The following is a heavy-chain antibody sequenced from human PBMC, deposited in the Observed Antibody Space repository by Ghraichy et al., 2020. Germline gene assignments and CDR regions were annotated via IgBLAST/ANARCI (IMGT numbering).Heavy chain of an antibody. V-gene: IGHV6-1*01. J-gene: IGHJ6*02. Sequence: SQTLSLTCAISGDSVSSNSAAWNWIRQSPSRGLEWLGRTYYRSKWYNDYAVSVKSRITINPDTSKNQFSLQLNSVTPEDTAVYYCARDRRDPPLYCSGGSCYGMDVWGQGTTVTVSS. CDR1: GDSVSSNSAA. D-gene: IGHD2-15*01. CDR2: TYYRSKWYN. CDR3: ARDRRDPPLYCSGGSCYGMDV.